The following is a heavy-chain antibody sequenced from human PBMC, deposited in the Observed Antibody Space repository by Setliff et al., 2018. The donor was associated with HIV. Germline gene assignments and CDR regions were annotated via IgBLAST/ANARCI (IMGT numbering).Heavy chain of an antibody. CDR1: GFTFDDYG. Sequence: GGSLRLSCAASGFTFDDYGMSWVRQAPGKGLEWVSGINWNGGSTGYADSVRGRFTISRDNAKNSLYLQMNSLRAADTAVYYCAREDYYYYGMDVWGQGTTVTVSS. J-gene: IGHJ6*02. CDR2: INWNGGST. V-gene: IGHV3-20*04. CDR3: AREDYYYYGMDV.